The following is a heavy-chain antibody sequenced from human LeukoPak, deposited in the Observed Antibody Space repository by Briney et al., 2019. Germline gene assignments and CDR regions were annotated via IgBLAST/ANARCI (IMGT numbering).Heavy chain of an antibody. J-gene: IGHJ3*02. CDR1: GGSISSYY. D-gene: IGHD1-26*01. CDR2: LYYDGST. CDR3: ARAVGRGDAFDI. Sequence: SETLSLTCTVSGGSISSYYWSWIRQPPGKGLEWIGYLYYDGSTNYNPSLKSRVTISIDTSKNQLSLKLSSVTAADTAVYYCARAVGRGDAFDIWGQGTMVTVSS. V-gene: IGHV4-59*12.